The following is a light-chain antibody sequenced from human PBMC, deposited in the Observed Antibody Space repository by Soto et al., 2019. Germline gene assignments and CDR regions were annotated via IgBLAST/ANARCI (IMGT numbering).Light chain of an antibody. CDR2: DAS. CDR1: QGIGDT. J-gene: IGKJ1*01. Sequence: FVMRQSPATLAVSPGEGATLSCRASQGIGDTLAWYQHKPGQTPRLLIYDASSRATGIPDRFSGSGSGTDFTLSISRLEPEDFAVYYCQQYGSSPWTFGQGTKVDIK. V-gene: IGKV3-20*01. CDR3: QQYGSSPWT.